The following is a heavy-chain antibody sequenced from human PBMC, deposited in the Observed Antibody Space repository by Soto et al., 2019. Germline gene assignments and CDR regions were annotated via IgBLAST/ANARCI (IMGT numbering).Heavy chain of an antibody. CDR3: AKTFYQRRGGEVFDY. CDR1: GFTLRSYW. Sequence: PGGSLRLSCAASGFTLRSYWMHWVRQAPGGGVVWVSRIDGSGSNTFYADSVKGRFAISRDSSKNALYLQLNSLRTEDTAVYYCAKTFYQRRGGEVFDYWGQGTQVTVS. V-gene: IGHV3-74*01. J-gene: IGHJ4*02. CDR2: IDGSGSNT. D-gene: IGHD3-10*01.